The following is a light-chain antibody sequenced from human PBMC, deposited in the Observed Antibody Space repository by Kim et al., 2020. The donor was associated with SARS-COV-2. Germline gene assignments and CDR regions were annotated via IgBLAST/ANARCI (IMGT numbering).Light chain of an antibody. V-gene: IGKV3-15*01. J-gene: IGKJ2*01. Sequence: SPGETTTLSCRASQSVNNNLAWYQQKPGQAPRLLISGASTRATGIPARFSGSGSGTEFTLTISSLQSEDFAVYYCQQYNDWPPAYTFGQGTKLEI. CDR3: QQYNDWPPAYT. CDR2: GAS. CDR1: QSVNNN.